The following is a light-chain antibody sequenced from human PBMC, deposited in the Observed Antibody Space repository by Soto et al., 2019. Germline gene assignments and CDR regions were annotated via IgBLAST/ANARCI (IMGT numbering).Light chain of an antibody. CDR1: QSISDY. CDR3: QQRNNWPPEIT. Sequence: DIQMTQSPSSLSASVGDRFTITCRANQSISDYLNWYQQKPGKAPXXLXXASSSLQSGVPSRFRGSGSGTDFTLTISSLEPEEFAGYYCQQRNNWPPEITFGQGTRLEIK. V-gene: IGKV1-39*01. CDR2: ASS. J-gene: IGKJ5*01.